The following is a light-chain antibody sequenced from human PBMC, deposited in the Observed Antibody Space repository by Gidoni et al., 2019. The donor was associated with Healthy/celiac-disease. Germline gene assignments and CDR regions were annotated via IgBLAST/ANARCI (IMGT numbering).Light chain of an antibody. CDR3: QQRSNWLLT. Sequence: EIALTQSPATLSLSPGERATLSCRDSQSVSSYLAWYHQKTGQAPRLLIYDASNRATGIPARFSGSGSGTDLTLTISSLEPEDFAVYYCQQRSNWLLTFGGETKVEIK. V-gene: IGKV3-11*01. J-gene: IGKJ4*01. CDR1: QSVSSY. CDR2: DAS.